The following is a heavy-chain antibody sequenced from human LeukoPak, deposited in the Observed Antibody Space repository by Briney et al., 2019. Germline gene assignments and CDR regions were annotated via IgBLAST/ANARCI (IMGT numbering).Heavy chain of an antibody. Sequence: PGGSLRLSCAASGFTFSSYAMHWVRQAPGKGLEWVAVISYDGSNKYYADSVKGRFTISRDNSKNTLYLQMNSLRAEDTAVYYCARVEQQPAYWGQGTLVTVSS. CDR3: ARVEQQPAY. CDR2: ISYDGSNK. J-gene: IGHJ4*02. D-gene: IGHD6-13*01. CDR1: GFTFSSYA. V-gene: IGHV3-30-3*01.